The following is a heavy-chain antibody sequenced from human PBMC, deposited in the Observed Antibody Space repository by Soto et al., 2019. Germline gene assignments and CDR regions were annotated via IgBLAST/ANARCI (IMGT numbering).Heavy chain of an antibody. Sequence: QVQLVQSGAEVKKPGASLRVSCETSGGTSTIYTITWVRQAPGQGLQWMGRIVPTLRITNYAQEFQGRLTITAASSTSTAHIEPNSLTSEATAVYYCATDKYGAGRVGVHFWGQGTLVTVSS. CDR2: IVPTLRIT. CDR1: GGTSTIYT. CDR3: ATDKYGAGRVGVHF. J-gene: IGHJ4*02. V-gene: IGHV1-69*08. D-gene: IGHD3-3*02.